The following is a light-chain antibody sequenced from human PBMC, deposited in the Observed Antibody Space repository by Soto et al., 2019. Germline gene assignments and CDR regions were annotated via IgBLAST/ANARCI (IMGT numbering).Light chain of an antibody. CDR2: GAS. Sequence: EIVLTQSPGTLSLSPGERATLSCRASQSVSSSYLAWYQQKPGQAPRLLIYGASSRATGIPDRFSGSGSGTDFTLTIIKLEPEDFAVYYCQQYCSSPLYTFGQGTKREIK. J-gene: IGKJ2*01. CDR3: QQYCSSPLYT. CDR1: QSVSSSY. V-gene: IGKV3-20*01.